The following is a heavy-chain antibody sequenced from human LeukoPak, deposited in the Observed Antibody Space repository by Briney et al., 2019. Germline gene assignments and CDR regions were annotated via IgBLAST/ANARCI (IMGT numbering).Heavy chain of an antibody. CDR1: GASMNSHY. V-gene: IGHV4-59*11. D-gene: IGHD3-22*01. J-gene: IGHJ4*02. Sequence: SETLSLTCSVSGASMNSHYWSWIRQPPGKGLEWIGYIYHKGDTSYNPSLHSRVTLSVDTSKSQFSLKLRSVTAADSAIYYCAREYSSPLEFPHYFDLWGQGIAVTVSS. CDR3: AREYSSPLEFPHYFDL. CDR2: IYHKGDT.